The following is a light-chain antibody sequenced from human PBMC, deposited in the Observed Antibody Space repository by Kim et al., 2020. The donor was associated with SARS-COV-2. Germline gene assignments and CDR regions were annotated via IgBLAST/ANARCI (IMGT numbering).Light chain of an antibody. J-gene: IGKJ2*03. Sequence: ASVGDRVTITCRASQSISSWLAWYQQKPGKAPKLLIYKTSSLESGVPSRFSGSGSGTEFTLTISSLQPDDIATYYCQQYNSYSPYSFGQGTKLEIK. CDR1: QSISSW. V-gene: IGKV1-5*03. CDR3: QQYNSYSPYS. CDR2: KTS.